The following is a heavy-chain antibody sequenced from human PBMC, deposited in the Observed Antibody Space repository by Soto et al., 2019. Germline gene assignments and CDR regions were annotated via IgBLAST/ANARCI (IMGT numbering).Heavy chain of an antibody. V-gene: IGHV1-18*01. J-gene: IGHJ5*02. CDR1: GYTFTSYG. CDR3: ARSSHLYDFWSGYWSSGASNWFDP. Sequence: GASVKVSCKASGYTFTSYGISWVRQAPGQGLEWMGWISAYNGNTNYAQKLQGRVTMTTDTSTSTAYMELRSLRSDDTAVYYCARSSHLYDFWSGYWSSGASNWFDPWGQGTLVTVSS. CDR2: ISAYNGNT. D-gene: IGHD3-3*01.